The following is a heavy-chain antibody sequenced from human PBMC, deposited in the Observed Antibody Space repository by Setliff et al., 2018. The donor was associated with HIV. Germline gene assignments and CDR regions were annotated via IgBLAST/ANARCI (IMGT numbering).Heavy chain of an antibody. CDR2: ISGYTGIT. D-gene: IGHD1-1*01. V-gene: IGHV1-18*01. CDR3: ARDAGTGGPGRWVDP. CDR1: GYIFSHYG. Sequence: ASVKVSCKISGYIFSHYGVTWVRQAPGQGLEYMGYISGYTGITHYAQSFQGRVTMTTDPSKYTAYMELRSLKYDDTAVYYCARDAGTGGPGRWVDPWGQGAMVTVSS. J-gene: IGHJ5*02.